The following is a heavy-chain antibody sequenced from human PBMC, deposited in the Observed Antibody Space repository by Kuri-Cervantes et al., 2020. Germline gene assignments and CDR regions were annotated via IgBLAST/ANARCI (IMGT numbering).Heavy chain of an antibody. CDR3: ARNLGFGWFGELWNYYYGMDV. J-gene: IGHJ6*02. Sequence: SAKVSCKASGGTFSSYAISWVRQAPGQGLEWMGGIIPIFGTANYAQKLQGRVTMTTDTSTSTAYMELRSLRSDDTAVYYCARNLGFGWFGELWNYYYGMDVWGQGTTVTVSS. D-gene: IGHD3-10*01. V-gene: IGHV1-69*05. CDR2: IIPIFGTA. CDR1: GGTFSSYA.